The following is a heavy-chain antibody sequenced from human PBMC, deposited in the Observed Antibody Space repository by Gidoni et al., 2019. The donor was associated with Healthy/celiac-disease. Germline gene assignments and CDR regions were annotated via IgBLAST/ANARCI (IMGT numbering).Heavy chain of an antibody. Sequence: GPGLVKPSQTLSLTCTVSGGSISSGRYYWSWIRQPAGKGLEWIGRIYTSGSTNYNPSLKSRVTISVDTSKNQFSLKLSSVTAADTAVYYCARLERCGEWPDAFDIGGQGTMVTVSS. CDR1: GGSISSGRYY. CDR2: IYTSGST. J-gene: IGHJ3*02. D-gene: IGHD3-10*01. V-gene: IGHV4-61*02. CDR3: ARLERCGEWPDAFDI.